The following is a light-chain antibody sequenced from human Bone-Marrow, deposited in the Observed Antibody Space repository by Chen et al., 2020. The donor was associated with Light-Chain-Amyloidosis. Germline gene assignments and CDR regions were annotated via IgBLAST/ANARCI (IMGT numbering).Light chain of an antibody. J-gene: IGLJ2*01. Sequence: SYELTQPPSVSVSPGQTARITCSGDDLPTKYAYWYQQKPGQPPVLVLHRDTERPSGISDRFSGSSSRTTATLTISGVQAEDEADYHCQSADSSGTYEVIFGGGTKLTVL. CDR2: RDT. V-gene: IGLV3-25*03. CDR1: DLPTKY. CDR3: QSADSSGTYEVI.